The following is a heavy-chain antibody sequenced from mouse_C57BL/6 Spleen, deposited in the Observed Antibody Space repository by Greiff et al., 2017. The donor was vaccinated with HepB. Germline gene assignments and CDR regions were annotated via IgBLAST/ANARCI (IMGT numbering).Heavy chain of an antibody. V-gene: IGHV1-47*01. Sequence: QVQLQQSGAELVKPGASVKMSCKASGYTFTTYPIEWMKQNHGKSLEWIGNFHPYNDDTKYNEKFKGKATLTVEKSSSTVYLELSRVTSDDSAVYYCARGVYYDYDEGYAMDYWGQGTSVTVSS. CDR2: FHPYNDDT. J-gene: IGHJ4*01. CDR1: GYTFTTYP. D-gene: IGHD2-4*01. CDR3: ARGVYYDYDEGYAMDY.